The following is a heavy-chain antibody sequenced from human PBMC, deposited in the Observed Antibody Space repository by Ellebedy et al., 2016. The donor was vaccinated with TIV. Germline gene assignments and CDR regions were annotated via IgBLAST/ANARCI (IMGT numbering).Heavy chain of an antibody. CDR2: IFYSGST. D-gene: IGHD6-13*01. CDR1: DGSISSSGYY. Sequence: MPSETLSLTCTVSDGSISSSGYYWGWIRQPPGKGLEWIGNIFYSGSTYYSPSLDPSLKRRVTISVDTSTDQFSLKLSSVTAADTAVYYCARVAAGTWGGIDFWGPGTLVTVSS. CDR3: ARVAAGTWGGIDF. J-gene: IGHJ4*02. V-gene: IGHV4-39*01.